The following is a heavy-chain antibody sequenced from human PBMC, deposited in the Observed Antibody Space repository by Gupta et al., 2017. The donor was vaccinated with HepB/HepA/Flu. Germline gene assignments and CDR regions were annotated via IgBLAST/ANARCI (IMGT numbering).Heavy chain of an antibody. CDR1: GFVFRNAW. V-gene: IGHV3-15*01. CDR2: IKNKNDGGTS. Sequence: EVQLVESGGGLVKPGGSLRLSCAASGFVFRNAWMSWVRKTPGKGLEWVGRIKNKNDGGTSEYGAAVKGRFTILRDDSRNTLYLQMNSLKTEDTGFYYCATDGGNPDQWGQGTLVTVSS. D-gene: IGHD4-23*01. CDR3: ATDGGNPDQ. J-gene: IGHJ4*02.